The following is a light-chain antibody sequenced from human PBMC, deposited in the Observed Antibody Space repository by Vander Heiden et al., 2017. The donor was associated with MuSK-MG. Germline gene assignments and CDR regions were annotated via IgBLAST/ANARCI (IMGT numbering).Light chain of an antibody. CDR1: SSNLGARSD. CDR2: GNT. V-gene: IGLV1-40*01. J-gene: IGLJ3*02. Sequence: QSVLTLPSAVSGAQGQRVPISCTGSSSNLGARSDVHWYQQVPGTAPKVLIYGNTNRPSGVPDRFSASKSGTSAFLAIAGLQAEDEADYYCQSYDISLSGWVFGGGTKLTVL. CDR3: QSYDISLSGWV.